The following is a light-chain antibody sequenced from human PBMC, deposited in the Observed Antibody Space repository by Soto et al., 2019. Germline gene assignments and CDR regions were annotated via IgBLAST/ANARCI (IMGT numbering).Light chain of an antibody. CDR1: QSVSSDF. V-gene: IGKV3-20*01. J-gene: IGKJ1*01. CDR2: GAS. Sequence: EIVLTQSPGTLSLSPGERATLSCRASQSVSSDFLDWYQQKPGQAPRLLIYGASSRATGIPDRFSGSGSGTDFTLTISRLEPEDFAVYYCQQYGSSRPWTFGQGTKVEIK. CDR3: QQYGSSRPWT.